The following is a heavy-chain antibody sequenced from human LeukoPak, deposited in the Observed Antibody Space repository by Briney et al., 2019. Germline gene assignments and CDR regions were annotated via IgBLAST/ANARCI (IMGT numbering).Heavy chain of an antibody. CDR2: ISSSSSYI. CDR3: ARGGPSYSNSHFGD. J-gene: IGHJ4*02. D-gene: IGHD4-11*01. Sequence: PGGSLRLSCAASGFTFSSYSMNWVRQAPGKGLEWVSSISSSSSYIYYADSVKGRFTISRDNAKNSLYLQMNSLRAEDTAVYYCARGGPSYSNSHFGDWGQGTLVTVSS. V-gene: IGHV3-21*01. CDR1: GFTFSSYS.